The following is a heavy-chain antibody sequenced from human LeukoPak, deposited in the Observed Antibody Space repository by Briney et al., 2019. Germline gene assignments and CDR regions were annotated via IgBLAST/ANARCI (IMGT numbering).Heavy chain of an antibody. CDR2: IYHSRGT. J-gene: IGHJ4*02. CDR3: ASLIAAGYFDH. D-gene: IGHD6-13*01. V-gene: IGHV4-39*01. CDR1: GGSISSSSYS. Sequence: SETLSLTCTVSGGSISSSSYSWGWIRQPPGKGLEWIGVIYHSRGTYYNPSLKSRLTMSVDTSKNQFSLKLSSVTATDTAVYYCASLIAAGYFDHWGQGTLVTVSS.